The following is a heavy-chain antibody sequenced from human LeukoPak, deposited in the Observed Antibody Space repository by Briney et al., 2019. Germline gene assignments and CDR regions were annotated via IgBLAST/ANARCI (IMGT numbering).Heavy chain of an antibody. J-gene: IGHJ4*02. CDR2: IYYSGST. CDR1: GGSISSYY. Sequence: PSETLSLTCTVSGGSISSYYWSWIRQPPGKGLEWIGYIYYSGSTNYNPSLKSRVTISVGTSKNQFSLKLSSVTAADTAVYYCARRVGGGPFDYWGQGTLVTVSS. CDR3: ARRVGGGPFDY. V-gene: IGHV4-59*01. D-gene: IGHD3-16*01.